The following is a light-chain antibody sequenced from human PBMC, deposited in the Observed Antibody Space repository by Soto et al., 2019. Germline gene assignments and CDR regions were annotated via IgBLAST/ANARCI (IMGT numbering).Light chain of an antibody. Sequence: QLVLTQSPSASASLGASVKLTCTLSSGHSSFAIAWHQQQPEKGPRHLMKLNSDGSHSKGDGIPDRFSGSRSGAERYLTISSLQSEDEADYYCQTWGTGIRVFGGGTKLTVL. CDR2: LNSDGSH. CDR3: QTWGTGIRV. V-gene: IGLV4-69*01. CDR1: SGHSSFA. J-gene: IGLJ2*01.